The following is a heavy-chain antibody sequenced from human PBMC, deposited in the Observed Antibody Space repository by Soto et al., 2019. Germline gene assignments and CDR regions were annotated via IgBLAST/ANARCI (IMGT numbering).Heavy chain of an antibody. CDR3: ARDRVVIGGAGTDLAY. Sequence: ASVKVSCKASGYTFTNYYMHWVRQAPGQGFEWMGLINPSGGSTRNAQRFQGRVTMTRDTSTSRVYMEVSSLRSEDTAVYYCARDRVVIGGAGTDLAYWGQGTPVTVSS. CDR2: INPSGGST. CDR1: GYTFTNYY. V-gene: IGHV1-46*01. J-gene: IGHJ4*02. D-gene: IGHD6-19*01.